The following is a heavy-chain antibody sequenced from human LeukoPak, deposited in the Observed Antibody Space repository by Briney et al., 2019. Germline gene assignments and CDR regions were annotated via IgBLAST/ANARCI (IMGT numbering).Heavy chain of an antibody. V-gene: IGHV4-61*02. CDR3: ARRYGSGSYYSNYFDY. CDR2: IYTSGST. Sequence: PSQTLSLTCTVSGGSISSGSYYWTWIRQPAGAGLEWIGRIYTSGSTNYNPSLKSRVTISLDTSKYHFSLKLSSVTAADTAVYYCARRYGSGSYYSNYFDYWGQGTLVTVSS. CDR1: GGSISSGSYY. J-gene: IGHJ4*02. D-gene: IGHD3-10*01.